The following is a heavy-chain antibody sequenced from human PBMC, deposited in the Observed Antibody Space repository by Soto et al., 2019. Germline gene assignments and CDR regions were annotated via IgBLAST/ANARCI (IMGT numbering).Heavy chain of an antibody. J-gene: IGHJ4*02. CDR2: ISSDGNFK. CDR1: GFTFSSYG. V-gene: IGHV3-30*18. D-gene: IGHD3-9*01. Sequence: GGSLRLSCAASGFTFSSYGMHWVRQAPGKGLEWVAVISSDGNFKYYADSLKGRFTISRDNSKNTLYLQMNSLRAEDTAVYYCAKDLTDYYFDYWGQGTLVTVSS. CDR3: AKDLTDYYFDY.